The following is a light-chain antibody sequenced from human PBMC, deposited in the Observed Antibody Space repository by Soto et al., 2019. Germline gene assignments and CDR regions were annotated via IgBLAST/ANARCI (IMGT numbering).Light chain of an antibody. J-gene: IGLJ1*01. CDR1: SSNIGSNT. V-gene: IGLV1-44*01. CDR3: AAWDDSLNGLV. Sequence: QSVLNQPPSASGTPGQRGTLSCSGSSSNIGSNTVNWYQQLPGTAPKLLIYSNNQRPSGVPDRFSGSKSGTSASLAISGLQSEYEADYYCAAWDDSLNGLVFGTGTKLTVL. CDR2: SNN.